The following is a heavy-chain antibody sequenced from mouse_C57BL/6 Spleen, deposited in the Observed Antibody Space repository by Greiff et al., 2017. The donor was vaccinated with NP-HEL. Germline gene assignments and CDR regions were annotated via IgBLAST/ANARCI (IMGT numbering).Heavy chain of an antibody. CDR2: IWSDGST. CDR1: GFSLTSYG. CDR3: ARHGDSSGSPWFAY. D-gene: IGHD3-2*02. Sequence: QVQLKQSGPGLVAPSQSLSITCTVSGFSLTSYGVHWVRQPPGKGLEWLVVIWSDGSTTYNSALKSRLSISKDNSKSQVFLKMNSLQTDDTAMYYCARHGDSSGSPWFAYWGQRTLVTVSA. J-gene: IGHJ3*01. V-gene: IGHV2-6-1*01.